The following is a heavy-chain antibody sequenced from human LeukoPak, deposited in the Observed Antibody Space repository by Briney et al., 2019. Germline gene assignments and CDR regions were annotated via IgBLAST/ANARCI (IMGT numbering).Heavy chain of an antibody. CDR2: INNKTYGETT. J-gene: IGHJ4*02. CDR1: GFTLSNAW. CDR3: TADRGSSTNGV. Sequence: PGGSLRLSCAASGFTLSNAWMSWVRQAPGKGVEWVGCINNKTYGETTDYTAPVKRRFTISIDVSNITLDLQMNSLRTKDTAVYYCTADRGSSTNGVWGQGTLVTVSS. D-gene: IGHD2-2*01. V-gene: IGHV3-15*01.